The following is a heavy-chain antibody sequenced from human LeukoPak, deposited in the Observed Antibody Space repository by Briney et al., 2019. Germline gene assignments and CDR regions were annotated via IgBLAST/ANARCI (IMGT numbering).Heavy chain of an antibody. V-gene: IGHV4-59*01. J-gene: IGHJ4*02. CDR1: GGSISSYY. D-gene: IGHD2-15*01. CDR2: IYYSRNT. CDR3: ATGSTGVAATFDS. Sequence: SETLSLTCTVSGGSISSYYRSWIRQPPGKGLEWIGYIYYSRNTNNNPSLKKRITITMSKSTNHSSFKVSSVTAADTAVYYCATGSTGVAATFDSWGQGALVTVSS.